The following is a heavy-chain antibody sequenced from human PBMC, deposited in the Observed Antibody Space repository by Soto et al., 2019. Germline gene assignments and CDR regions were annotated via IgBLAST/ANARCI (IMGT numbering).Heavy chain of an antibody. V-gene: IGHV3-23*01. J-gene: IGHJ4*02. CDR3: AKGASHAPFEK. Sequence: GGSLRLSCAASGFAFNDFAMSWVRQAPGKGPEWLSTISGSGDKTFHSDSVKGRFDISRDNSNNKMFLQMNSLRAEDTAIYYCAKGASHAPFEKWGRGTLVTVSS. CDR2: ISGSGDKT. CDR1: GFAFNDFA.